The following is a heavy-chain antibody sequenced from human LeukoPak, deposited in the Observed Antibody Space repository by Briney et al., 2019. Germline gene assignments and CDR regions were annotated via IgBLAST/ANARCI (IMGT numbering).Heavy chain of an antibody. CDR2: IYYSGST. CDR1: GGSISSYY. CDR3: AREPIAAASWFDP. Sequence: SETLSLTCTVSGGSISSYYWSWIRQPPGKGLEWIGYIYYSGSTNYNPSLKSRVTISVDTSKNQFSLKLSSVTAADTAVYYCAREPIAAASWFDPWGQGTLATVSS. J-gene: IGHJ5*02. V-gene: IGHV4-59*01. D-gene: IGHD6-13*01.